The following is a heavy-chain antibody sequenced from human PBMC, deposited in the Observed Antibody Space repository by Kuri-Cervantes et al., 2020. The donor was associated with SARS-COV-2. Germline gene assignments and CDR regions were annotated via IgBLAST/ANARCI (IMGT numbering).Heavy chain of an antibody. D-gene: IGHD3-22*01. CDR2: IWYDGKKK. Sequence: GESLKISCAASGFIFSSYGMHWVRQAPGKGPEWVAVIWYDGKKKYYGDPVKGRFIISRDNSKNTLYLQMNSLRAEDTALYYCAKGRGVPYYYDSSGYSPSYYYYYGMDVWGQGTTVTVSS. J-gene: IGHJ6*02. V-gene: IGHV3-30*02. CDR1: GFIFSSYG. CDR3: AKGRGVPYYYDSSGYSPSYYYYYGMDV.